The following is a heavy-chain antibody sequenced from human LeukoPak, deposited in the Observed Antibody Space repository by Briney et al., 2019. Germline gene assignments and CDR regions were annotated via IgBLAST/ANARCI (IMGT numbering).Heavy chain of an antibody. CDR3: ARGLHDYGGNPDY. V-gene: IGHV1-69*10. Sequence: SVKVSCKASGGTFSSYAISWVRQARGQGLEWMGWIIPILGIANYAQKFQGRVTITADKSTSTAYMELSSLRSEDTAVYYCARGLHDYGGNPDYWGQGTLATVSS. CDR1: GGTFSSYA. J-gene: IGHJ4*02. CDR2: IIPILGIA. D-gene: IGHD4-23*01.